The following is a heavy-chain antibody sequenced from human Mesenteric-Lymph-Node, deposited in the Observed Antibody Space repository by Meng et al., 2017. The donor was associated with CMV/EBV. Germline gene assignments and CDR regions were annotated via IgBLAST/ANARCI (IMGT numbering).Heavy chain of an antibody. CDR3: AKDSHYGSGPFDY. D-gene: IGHD3-10*01. Sequence: SLKISCAASGFTFDDYAMHWVWQAPGKGLEWVSGISWNSGSIGYADSVKGRFTISRDNAKNSLYLQMNSLRAEDTALYYCAKDSHYGSGPFDYWGQGTTVTVSS. J-gene: IGHJ4*02. V-gene: IGHV3-9*01. CDR1: GFTFDDYA. CDR2: ISWNSGSI.